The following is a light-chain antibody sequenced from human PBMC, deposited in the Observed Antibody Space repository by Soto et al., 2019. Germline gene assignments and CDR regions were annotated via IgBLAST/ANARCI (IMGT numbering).Light chain of an antibody. J-gene: IGLJ1*01. CDR1: SSDVGAYNF. CDR2: NVY. V-gene: IGLV2-14*03. Sequence: QSVLTQPGSVSGSPGQSITISCTGTSSDVGAYNFVSWHQQHPGKAPKLMIYNVYDRPSGISYRFSGSKSGNTASLTISGLQGEDEADYYCSAYTVSRTYVFGTGTKSPS. CDR3: SAYTVSRTYV.